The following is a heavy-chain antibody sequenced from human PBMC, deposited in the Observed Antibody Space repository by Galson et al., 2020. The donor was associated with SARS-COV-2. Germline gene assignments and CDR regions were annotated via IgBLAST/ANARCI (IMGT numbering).Heavy chain of an antibody. CDR1: GFTFSNYW. V-gene: IGHV3-7*02. J-gene: IGHJ4*02. CDR3: VSIRVTTFSDLDH. Sequence: GGSLRLSRAASGFTFSNYWMTWVRQAPGKGLEWVANIKQDGTKRQYVDSVKGRFTISRDNAKNSVYLQMNNLRTENTATYYCVSIRVTTFSDLDHWGQGTLVTVSS. D-gene: IGHD4-17*01. CDR2: IKQDGTKR.